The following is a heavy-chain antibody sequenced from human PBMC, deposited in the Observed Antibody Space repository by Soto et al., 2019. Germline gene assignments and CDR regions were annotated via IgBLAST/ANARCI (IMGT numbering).Heavy chain of an antibody. V-gene: IGHV1-18*01. CDR3: SRDAAELGYYYYGMDV. CDR2: ISAYNGNT. D-gene: IGHD1-7*01. CDR1: GYTFTSYG. Sequence: QVQLVQSGAEVKKPGASVKVSCKASGYTFTSYGISWVRQAPGQGLEWMGWISAYNGNTNYAQKLQGRVTMTTDTSTSTAYMELRSLRSDDTAVYYCSRDAAELGYYYYGMDVWGQGTTVTVSS. J-gene: IGHJ6*02.